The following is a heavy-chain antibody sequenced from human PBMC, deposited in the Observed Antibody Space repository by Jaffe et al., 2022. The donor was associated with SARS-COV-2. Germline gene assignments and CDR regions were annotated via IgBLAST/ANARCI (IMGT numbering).Heavy chain of an antibody. CDR1: GGSISSGSYY. J-gene: IGHJ6*02. Sequence: QVQLQESGPGLVKPSQTLSLTCTVSGGSISSGSYYWSWIRQPAGKGLEWIGRIYTSGSTNYNPSLKSRVTISVDTSKNQFSLKLSSVTAADTAVYYCARARIYYGSGKSRYYYYYGMDVWGQGTTVTVSS. CDR2: IYTSGST. CDR3: ARARIYYGSGKSRYYYYYGMDV. D-gene: IGHD3-10*01. V-gene: IGHV4-61*02.